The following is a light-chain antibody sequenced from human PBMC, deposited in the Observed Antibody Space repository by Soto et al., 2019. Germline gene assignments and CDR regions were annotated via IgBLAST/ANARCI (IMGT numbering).Light chain of an antibody. V-gene: IGKV1-5*03. CDR1: QSVSSW. CDR2: MAS. Sequence: DIQMTQSPSTLPASVGDRVTITCRASQSVSSWLAWYQQKPGKVPNLLIYMASILESGISSRFSGSVSGSEFTRTISIVQPDDFAPYSCKQYNSAWTFGHGSTVEIK. J-gene: IGKJ1*01. CDR3: KQYNSAWT.